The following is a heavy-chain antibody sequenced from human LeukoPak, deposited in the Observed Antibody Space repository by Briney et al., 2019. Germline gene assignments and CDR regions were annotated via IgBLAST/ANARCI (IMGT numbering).Heavy chain of an antibody. Sequence: GGSLRLSCAASGFTFSSYAMHWVRQAPGKGLEWVTIISKDGSDTFYADSVKGRFTISRDNAKNSLYLQMSNLRAEDTAVYFCARGGGLDVWGQGATVTVSS. V-gene: IGHV3-30-3*01. CDR2: ISKDGSDT. J-gene: IGHJ6*02. CDR3: ARGGGLDV. D-gene: IGHD3-16*01. CDR1: GFTFSSYA.